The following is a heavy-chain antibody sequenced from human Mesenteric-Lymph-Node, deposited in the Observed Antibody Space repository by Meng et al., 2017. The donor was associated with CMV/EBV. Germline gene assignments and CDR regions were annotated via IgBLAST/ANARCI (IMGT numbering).Heavy chain of an antibody. J-gene: IGHJ4*02. V-gene: IGHV2-5*02. D-gene: IGHD6-13*01. CDR1: GFSLSTSAVG. CDR2: IYWDDDK. Sequence: SGFSLSTSAVGVGCIRQPPGKALEWLALIYWDDDKHYNPSLKSRLTITKDTSKNQVVLTMTNMDPVDTAAYYCAHRPIEAAGVLFDFWGQGTLVTVSS. CDR3: AHRPIEAAGVLFDF.